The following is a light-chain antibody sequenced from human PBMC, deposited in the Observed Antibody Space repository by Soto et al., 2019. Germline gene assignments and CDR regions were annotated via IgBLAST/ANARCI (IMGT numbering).Light chain of an antibody. J-gene: IGLJ3*02. CDR1: SRDVGTYKY. CDR3: SSYAGSNLWV. Sequence: QSALTQSPSASGSPGQSVTISCTGTSRDVGTYKYVSWYQQHPGKAPKRMIYEVSKRPSGVPDRFSGSKSGNTASLTVSGLQVEDEADYDCSSYAGSNLWVFGGGTKVTVL. V-gene: IGLV2-8*01. CDR2: EVS.